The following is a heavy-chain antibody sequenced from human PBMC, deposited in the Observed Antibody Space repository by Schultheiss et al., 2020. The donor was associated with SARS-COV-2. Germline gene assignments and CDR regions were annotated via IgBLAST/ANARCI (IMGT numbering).Heavy chain of an antibody. V-gene: IGHV4-34*01. J-gene: IGHJ5*02. CDR1: GGSFSGYY. Sequence: SETLSLTCAVYGGSFSGYYWSWIRQPPGKGLEWIGEINHSGSTNYNPSLKSRVTISVDTSKNQFSLKLSSVTAADTAVYYCAKVFRAGWELLPAESNWFDPWGQGTLVTVSS. CDR3: AKVFRAGWELLPAESNWFDP. CDR2: INHSGST. D-gene: IGHD1-26*01.